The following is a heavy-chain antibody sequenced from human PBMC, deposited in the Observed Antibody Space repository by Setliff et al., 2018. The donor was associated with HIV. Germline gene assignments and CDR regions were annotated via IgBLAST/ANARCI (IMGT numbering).Heavy chain of an antibody. D-gene: IGHD3-10*01. Sequence: GGSLRLSCTASGFSFSTHDMNWVRQAPGKGLEWISYITSDSSVKYYADSVKGRFTISRDNAVRSLYLQMNSLKVEDTAVYYCTAGHYGPNPWGQGTPVTVSS. CDR1: GFSFSTHD. J-gene: IGHJ5*01. CDR3: TAGHYGPNP. V-gene: IGHV3-48*03. CDR2: ITSDSSVK.